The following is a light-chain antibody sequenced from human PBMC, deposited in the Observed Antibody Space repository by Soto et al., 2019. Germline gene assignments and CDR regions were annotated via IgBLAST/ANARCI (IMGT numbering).Light chain of an antibody. J-gene: IGLJ2*01. CDR1: SGHSSYA. CDR2: LKSDGSH. CDR3: QTWGTGVI. V-gene: IGLV4-69*01. Sequence: QPVLTQSPSASASLGASVKLTCTLSSGHSSYAIAWHQQQPEKGPRYLMKLKSDGSHSKGDGIPDRFSGFSSGAERYLTISSLQSEDEADYYCQTWGTGVIFGGGTKLTVL.